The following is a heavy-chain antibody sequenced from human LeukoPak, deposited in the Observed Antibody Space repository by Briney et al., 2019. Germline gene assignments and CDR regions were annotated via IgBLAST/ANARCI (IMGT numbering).Heavy chain of an antibody. V-gene: IGHV4-4*09. D-gene: IGHD2-15*01. CDR2: INSDGNT. CDR3: ARLKAAATSITYHYFDV. J-gene: IGHJ2*01. Sequence: SETLSLTCTVSSASISSDFWSWIRQPPGMGLEWVAYINSDGNTNYNPSLKSRIAISLDTSKNQFSLRVNSVTATDTAVWYRARLKAAATSITYHYFDVWGRGTLVTVSS. CDR1: SASISSDF.